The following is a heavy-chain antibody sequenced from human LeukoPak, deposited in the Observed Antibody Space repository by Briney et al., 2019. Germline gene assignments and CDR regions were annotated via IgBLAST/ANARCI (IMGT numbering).Heavy chain of an antibody. J-gene: IGHJ6*03. D-gene: IGHD5-18*01. CDR1: GYTLSDYY. CDR3: ARDTDTAMVRGPYYYMDV. V-gene: IGHV1-2*02. CDR2: INPNGGGT. Sequence: ASVKVSCKAYGYTLSDYYMHWVRQAPGQGLEWMGWINPNGGGTNYAQKFQGRVTMTRDTSISTAYMELSRLRPDDTAVYYCARDTDTAMVRGPYYYMDVWGKGTTVTISS.